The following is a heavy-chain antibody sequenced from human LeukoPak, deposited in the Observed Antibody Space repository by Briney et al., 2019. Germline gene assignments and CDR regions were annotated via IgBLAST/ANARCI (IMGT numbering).Heavy chain of an antibody. V-gene: IGHV4-59*11. D-gene: IGHD5-18*01. CDR1: GGSMRTHH. Sequence: SETLCLTCTVSGGSMRTHHWNWIRQTPGKGLEWIGYVFDSGRTKVNPSLMSQDNLSTDTSKNQVSLRHSPVTAADTVVYCCTTINRGGIFGYFDFWGQGSLVTVTA. J-gene: IGHJ4*02. CDR2: VFDSGRT. CDR3: TTINRGGIFGYFDF.